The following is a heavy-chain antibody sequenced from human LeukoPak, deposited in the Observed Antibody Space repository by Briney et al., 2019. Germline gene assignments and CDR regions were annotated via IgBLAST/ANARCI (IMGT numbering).Heavy chain of an antibody. CDR1: GFTFSSYG. J-gene: IGHJ4*02. CDR2: ISYDGSNK. D-gene: IGHD3-10*01. CDR3: AKDLVRGVIRSGFDY. V-gene: IGHV3-30*18. Sequence: PGGSLRLSCAASGFTFSSYGMHWVRQAPGKGLEWVAVISYDGSNKYYADSVKGRFTISRDNSKNTLYLQMNSLRAEDTAVYYCAKDLVRGVIRSGFDYWGQGTLVTVSS.